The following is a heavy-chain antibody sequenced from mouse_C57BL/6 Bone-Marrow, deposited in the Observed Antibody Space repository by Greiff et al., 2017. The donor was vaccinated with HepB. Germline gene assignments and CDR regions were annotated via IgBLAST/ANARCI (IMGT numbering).Heavy chain of an antibody. CDR3: AGSNYAGDY. J-gene: IGHJ2*01. V-gene: IGHV1-76*01. CDR2: IYPGSGNT. D-gene: IGHD2-5*01. Sequence: VQLQQSGAELVRPGASVKLSCKASGYTFTDYYINWVKQRPGQGLEWIARIYPGSGNTYYNEKFKGKATLTAEKSSSTAYMQLSSLTSEDSAVYFCAGSNYAGDYWGQGTTLTVSS. CDR1: GYTFTDYY.